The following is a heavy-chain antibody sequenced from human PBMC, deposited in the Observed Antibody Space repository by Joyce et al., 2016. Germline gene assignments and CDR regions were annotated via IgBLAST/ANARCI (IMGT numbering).Heavy chain of an antibody. V-gene: IGHV3-48*02. D-gene: IGHD5-24*01. CDR3: ARVGRTGYTCDY. CDR2: ISASSGTI. Sequence: EVQLVESGGGLVQPGGSLRLSCAASGFSFNTYSITWVRQAPGKGLEWLSYISASSGTIYNADSVKGRFTISRDNAKNSVYMQMNSLRDEDTAVYYCARVGRTGYTCDYWGQGTLVTVSS. CDR1: GFSFNTYS. J-gene: IGHJ4*02.